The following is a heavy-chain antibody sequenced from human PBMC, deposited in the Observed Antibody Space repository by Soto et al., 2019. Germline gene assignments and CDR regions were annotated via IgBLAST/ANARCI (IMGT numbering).Heavy chain of an antibody. Sequence: PGGSPKLSCAASWFTFRNYGLPWVRQAPGKGVGWVAVIWYDGSNKYYADSVKGRFTISRDNSKNTLYLQMNSLRAEDTAVYYCARNYDFWSGYYGMDVWGQGTTVTVSS. V-gene: IGHV3-33*08. CDR3: ARNYDFWSGYYGMDV. CDR2: IWYDGSNK. CDR1: WFTFRNYG. J-gene: IGHJ6*02. D-gene: IGHD3-3*01.